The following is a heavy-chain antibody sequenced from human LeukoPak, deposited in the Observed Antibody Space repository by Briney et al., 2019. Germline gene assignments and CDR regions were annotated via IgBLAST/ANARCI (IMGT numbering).Heavy chain of an antibody. CDR1: GYTFTSYA. CDR3: AREYSSGWYVPGDY. D-gene: IGHD6-19*01. Sequence: ASVKGSCKASGYTFTSYAMHWVRQAPGQRLEWMGWINAGNGNTKYSQKFQGRVTITRDTSASTAYMELSSLRSEDTAVYYCAREYSSGWYVPGDYWGQGTLVTVSS. V-gene: IGHV1-3*01. J-gene: IGHJ4*02. CDR2: INAGNGNT.